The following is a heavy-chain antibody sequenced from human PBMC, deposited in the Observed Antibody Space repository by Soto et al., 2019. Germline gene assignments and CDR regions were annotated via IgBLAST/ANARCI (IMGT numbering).Heavy chain of an antibody. J-gene: IGHJ2*01. CDR2: IYYSGST. Sequence: QVQLQESGPGLVKPSQTLSLTCTVSGGSISSGDYYWSWIRQPPGKGLEWIGYIYYSGSTYYNPSLKSRVTISVDTSKNQFSLKLSSVTAADTAVYYCARMDTVLLSLPSYFALWGRGTLVTVSS. V-gene: IGHV4-30-4*01. CDR1: GGSISSGDYY. D-gene: IGHD2-2*03. CDR3: ARMDTVLLSLPSYFAL.